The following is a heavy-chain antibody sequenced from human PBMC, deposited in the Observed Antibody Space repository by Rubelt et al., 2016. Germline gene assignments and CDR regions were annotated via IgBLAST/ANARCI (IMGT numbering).Heavy chain of an antibody. D-gene: IGHD1-26*01. V-gene: IGHV3-23*01. Sequence: EVQLLDSGGGLVQPGGSLNLSCSASGFTFSSYAMSWVRQAPGQGLEWVSGFGGSGDNTYHADSVKGRFTISRDNSKNTLYLHMNNLRAEETAVYYCAKGIDGSYGGPFDSWGQGILVTVSS. CDR1: GFTFSSYA. J-gene: IGHJ4*02. CDR3: AKGIDGSYGGPFDS. CDR2: FGGSGDNT.